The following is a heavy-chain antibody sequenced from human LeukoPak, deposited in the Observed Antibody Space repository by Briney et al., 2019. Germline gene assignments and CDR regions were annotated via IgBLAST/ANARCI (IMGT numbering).Heavy chain of an antibody. Sequence: GGSLRLSCAASGFTFNTYAMSWVRQAPGKGLEWVSAISSSGGSTFHADSVKGRFTISRDNSKNTLYLQMNSLRAEDTAVYYCARAGNLVSWGQGTLVTVSS. CDR1: GFTFNTYA. CDR2: ISSSGGST. V-gene: IGHV3-23*01. J-gene: IGHJ5*02. CDR3: ARAGNLVS. D-gene: IGHD1-26*01.